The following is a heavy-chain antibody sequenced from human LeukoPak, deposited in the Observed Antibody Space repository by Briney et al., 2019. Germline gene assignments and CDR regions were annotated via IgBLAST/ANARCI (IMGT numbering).Heavy chain of an antibody. CDR1: GFTFSSYA. CDR2: ISGGGGST. Sequence: GGSLRLSCAASGFTFSSYAMSWVRQAPGKGLEWVSTISGGGGSTYYADSVKGRFTISRDNPKNTLYLQVNSLRAEDTAVYYCAKGGKWDVTPFDYWGQGTLVTVSS. J-gene: IGHJ4*02. D-gene: IGHD1-26*01. V-gene: IGHV3-23*01. CDR3: AKGGKWDVTPFDY.